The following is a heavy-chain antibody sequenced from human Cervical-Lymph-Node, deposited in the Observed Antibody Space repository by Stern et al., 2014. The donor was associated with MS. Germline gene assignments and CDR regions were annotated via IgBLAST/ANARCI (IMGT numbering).Heavy chain of an antibody. J-gene: IGHJ4*02. D-gene: IGHD2-8*01. CDR1: GFTFSSYG. V-gene: IGHV3-30*03. CDR2: ISYDGNHK. CDR3: ARDYEDTSMLFDH. Sequence: VQLVESGGAVVQPGRSLRLSCAASGFTFSSYGMHWVRQAPGNGLEWVTVISYDGNHKYYAASVKVRFTISRDNSKNTLHLQMNSVTPDDTAIYYCARDYEDTSMLFDHWGQGTLVTVSS.